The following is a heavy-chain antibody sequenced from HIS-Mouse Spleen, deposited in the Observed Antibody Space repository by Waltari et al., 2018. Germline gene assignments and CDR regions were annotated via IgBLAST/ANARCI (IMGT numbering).Heavy chain of an antibody. V-gene: IGHV3-21*01. J-gene: IGHJ4*02. CDR3: ARASTVTTYYFDY. Sequence: EVQLVESGGGLVKPGGSLRLSCAASGFTFSSYSMNWVRQAPGKGLEWVSSISSSSSYIYYADSVKGRFTISRDNAKNSLYLQMNSLRAEDTAVYYCARASTVTTYYFDYWGQGTLVTVSS. CDR1: GFTFSSYS. D-gene: IGHD4-17*01. CDR2: ISSSSSYI.